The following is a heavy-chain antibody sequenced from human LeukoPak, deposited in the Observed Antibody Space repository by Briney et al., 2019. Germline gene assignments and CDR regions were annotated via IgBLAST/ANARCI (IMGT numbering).Heavy chain of an antibody. CDR2: ISGSGGST. CDR1: GFTFSSYG. J-gene: IGHJ4*02. V-gene: IGHV3-23*01. D-gene: IGHD3-10*01. Sequence: PGGSLRLSCAASGFTFSSYGMSWVRQAPGKGLEWVSAISGSGGSTYYADSVKGRFTISRDNSKNTRYLQMNSLRAEDTAVYYCAKVVGYSYGSGSQYYFDYWGQGTLVTVSS. CDR3: AKVVGYSYGSGSQYYFDY.